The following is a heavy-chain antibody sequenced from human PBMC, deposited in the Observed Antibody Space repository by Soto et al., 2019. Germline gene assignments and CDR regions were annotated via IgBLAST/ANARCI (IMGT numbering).Heavy chain of an antibody. Sequence: QVQLQQWGAGLLKPSETLSLTCAVYGGSFSGYYWSWIRQPPGKGLAWIGEINHSGSTNYNPSLKSRVTISVDTSKNQFSLKLSSVTAADTAVYYCARASYSSGWYGYWGQGTLVTVSS. CDR1: GGSFSGYY. CDR2: INHSGST. V-gene: IGHV4-34*01. CDR3: ARASYSSGWYGY. J-gene: IGHJ4*02. D-gene: IGHD6-19*01.